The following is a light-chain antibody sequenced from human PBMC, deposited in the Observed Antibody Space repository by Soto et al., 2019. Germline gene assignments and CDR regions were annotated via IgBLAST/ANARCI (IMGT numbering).Light chain of an antibody. CDR2: EVN. CDR3: SSYSGGNTPVL. V-gene: IGLV2-14*01. Sequence: QSALTQPASVSGSLGQSITISCTGTSSDVGGYNYVSWYQQHPDKAPKLMIYEVNNRPSGVSNRFSGSKSGDTASLTISGLQAEDEADYYCSSYSGGNTPVLFGGGTKVTVL. J-gene: IGLJ2*01. CDR1: SSDVGGYNY.